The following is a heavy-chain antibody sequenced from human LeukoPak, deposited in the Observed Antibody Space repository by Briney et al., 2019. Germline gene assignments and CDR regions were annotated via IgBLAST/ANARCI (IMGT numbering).Heavy chain of an antibody. CDR3: ARDMRNPGSSSSFFDY. V-gene: IGHV1-69*13. J-gene: IGHJ4*02. CDR1: GGTFSSYA. Sequence: ASVKVSCKASGGTFSSYAISWVRQAPGQGLEWMGGIIPIFGTANYAQKFQGRVTITADESTSTAYMELSSLRSEDTAVYYCARDMRNPGSSSSFFDYWGQGTLVTVSS. CDR2: IIPIFGTA. D-gene: IGHD6-6*01.